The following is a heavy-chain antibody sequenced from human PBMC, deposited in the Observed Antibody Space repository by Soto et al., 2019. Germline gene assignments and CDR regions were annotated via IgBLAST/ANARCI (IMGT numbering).Heavy chain of an antibody. J-gene: IGHJ4*02. D-gene: IGHD2-8*02. Sequence: QVQLQESGPGLMKPSETLSLTCTVSGASITGSSYWSWIRQPAGKGLEWIGRFSLSGTTNYNPSLRSRVTMSVDVSKNQFSLRLPSVTAADTALYYCARGMTPPGAPAWYYFDSWGQGTLVTVSS. V-gene: IGHV4-4*07. CDR2: FSLSGTT. CDR3: ARGMTPPGAPAWYYFDS. CDR1: GASITGSSY.